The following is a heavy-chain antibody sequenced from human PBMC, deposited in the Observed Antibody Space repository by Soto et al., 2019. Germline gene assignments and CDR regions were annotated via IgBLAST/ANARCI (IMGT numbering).Heavy chain of an antibody. J-gene: IGHJ4*02. D-gene: IGHD2-2*01. CDR1: GFTFSSYA. CDR3: VRDYAPYQTPPFDY. CDR2: ISGSGGST. V-gene: IGHV3-23*01. Sequence: GGSLRLSCAASGFTFSSYAMSWVRQAPGKGLEWVSAISGSGGSTYYADSVKGRFTISRDNAKNSLYLQMNSLRDEDTAVYYCVRDYAPYQTPPFDYWGQGTLVTVSS.